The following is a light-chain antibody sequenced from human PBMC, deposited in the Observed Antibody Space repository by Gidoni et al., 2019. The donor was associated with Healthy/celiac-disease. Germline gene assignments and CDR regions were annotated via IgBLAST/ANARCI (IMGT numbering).Light chain of an antibody. CDR2: QDS. CDR1: KLGDKY. J-gene: IGLJ2*01. V-gene: IGLV3-1*01. CDR3: QAWDSSTAV. Sequence: SYELTHPPSVSVSPGQTASITCSGDKLGDKYACWYQQKPGQSPLLVIYQDSKRPSGIPERFSGSNSGNTATLTISGTQAMDEADYYCQAWDSSTAVFGGVTKLTVL.